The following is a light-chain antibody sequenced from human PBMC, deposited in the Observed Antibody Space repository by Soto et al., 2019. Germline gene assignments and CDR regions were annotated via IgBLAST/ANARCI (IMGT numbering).Light chain of an antibody. CDR3: SSYAGNNDFVL. CDR2: EVT. Sequence: QSVLTQPPSASGSLGQSVTISCAGSSSDVGGYNYVSWYQQRPGKAPKLLIYEVTKRPSGVPDRFSGSKSGSTASLTVSGLQAEHEADYYCSSYAGNNDFVLFGGGTKLTVL. V-gene: IGLV2-8*01. CDR1: SSDVGGYNY. J-gene: IGLJ2*01.